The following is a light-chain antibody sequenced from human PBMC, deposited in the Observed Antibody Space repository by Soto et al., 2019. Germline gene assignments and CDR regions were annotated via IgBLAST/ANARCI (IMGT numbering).Light chain of an antibody. J-gene: IGKJ1*01. Sequence: DIQMTQSPSTLSASVGDRVTITCRASQSISSWLAWYQQKPGEAPKLLIYGASSLESGVPSRFSGSGSGTEFTLTISSLQPDDFATYYCQQYNSYDMWSFGQGTKV. CDR2: GAS. V-gene: IGKV1-5*01. CDR1: QSISSW. CDR3: QQYNSYDMWS.